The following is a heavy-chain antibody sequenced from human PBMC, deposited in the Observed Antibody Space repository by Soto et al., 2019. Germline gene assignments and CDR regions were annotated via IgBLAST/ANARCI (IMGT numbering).Heavy chain of an antibody. V-gene: IGHV1-46*01. CDR3: ARESGDYYDSSGYYCGFDY. Sequence: ASVKVSCKASGYTFTSYYMHWVRQAPGQGLEWMGIINPSGGSTSYAQKFQGRVTMTRDTSTSTVYMELSSLRSEDTAVYYCARESGDYYDSSGYYCGFDYWGQGTLVTVSS. CDR1: GYTFTSYY. D-gene: IGHD3-22*01. J-gene: IGHJ4*02. CDR2: INPSGGST.